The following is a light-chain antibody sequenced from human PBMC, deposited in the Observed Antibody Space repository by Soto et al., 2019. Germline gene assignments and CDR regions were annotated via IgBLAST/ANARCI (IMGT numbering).Light chain of an antibody. CDR2: AAS. V-gene: IGKV1-39*01. Sequence: DIQMTQSPSTLSASVGDRVTITFLASQSISSWLAWYQQKPGKAPKLLIYAASSLQSGVPSRFSGSGSETDFTLTISSLQPEDFATYSCQQSYSTTWTFGQGTKVDIK. CDR1: QSISSW. J-gene: IGKJ1*01. CDR3: QQSYSTTWT.